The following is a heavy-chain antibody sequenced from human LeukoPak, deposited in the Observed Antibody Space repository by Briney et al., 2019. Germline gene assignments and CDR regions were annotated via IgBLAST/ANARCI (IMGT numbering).Heavy chain of an antibody. V-gene: IGHV3-48*01. Sequence: GGSLRLSCAASGFTFSSYSMNWVRQAPGKGLEWVSYISSSSSTIYYADSVKGRFTISRDNAKNSLYLQMNSLRAEDTAVYYCARGRYSSSWYELYYFDYWGQGTLVTVSS. CDR1: GFTFSSYS. D-gene: IGHD6-13*01. CDR2: ISSSSSTI. CDR3: ARGRYSSSWYELYYFDY. J-gene: IGHJ4*02.